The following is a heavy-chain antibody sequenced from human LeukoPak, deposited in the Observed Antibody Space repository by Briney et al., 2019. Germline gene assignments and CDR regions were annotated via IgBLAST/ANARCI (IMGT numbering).Heavy chain of an antibody. J-gene: IGHJ3*02. CDR2: IKEDGSEK. CDR1: GFTFSSYW. CDR3: ARDAAFGVVITDAFGI. Sequence: GGSLRLSCAASGFTFSSYWMSWIRQAPGKGLEWVANIKEDGSEKYYVDSVKGRFTISRDNAKNSLYLQMNSLRAEDTAVYYCARDAAFGVVITDAFGIWGQGTMVTVSS. D-gene: IGHD3-3*01. V-gene: IGHV3-7*01.